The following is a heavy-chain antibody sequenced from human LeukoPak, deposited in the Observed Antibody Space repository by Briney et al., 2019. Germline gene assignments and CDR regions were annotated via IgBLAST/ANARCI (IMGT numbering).Heavy chain of an antibody. D-gene: IGHD3-10*01. Sequence: SETLSRTCTVSGDPISSYYWSWIRQPPGKGLEWIGYIYYSGGTDYNPSLKSRVTISVDTYKNQFSLKLSSVTAADTAVYYCAREGFSFDPWGQGTLVTVSS. V-gene: IGHV4-59*01. CDR3: AREGFSFDP. J-gene: IGHJ5*02. CDR1: GDPISSYY. CDR2: IYYSGGT.